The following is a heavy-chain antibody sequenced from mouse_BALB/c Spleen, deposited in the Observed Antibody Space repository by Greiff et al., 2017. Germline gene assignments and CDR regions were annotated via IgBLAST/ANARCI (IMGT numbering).Heavy chain of an antibody. V-gene: IGHV5-6-5*01. J-gene: IGHJ4*01. CDR3: ARTSEYGNYRYAMDY. D-gene: IGHD2-10*02. CDR2: ISSGGST. CDR1: GFTFSSYA. Sequence: EVKLMESGGGLVKPGGSLKLSCAASGFTFSSYAMSWVRQTPEKRLEWVASISSGGSTYYPDSVKGRFTISRDNARNILYLQMSSLRSEDTAMYYCARTSEYGNYRYAMDYWGQGTSVTVSS.